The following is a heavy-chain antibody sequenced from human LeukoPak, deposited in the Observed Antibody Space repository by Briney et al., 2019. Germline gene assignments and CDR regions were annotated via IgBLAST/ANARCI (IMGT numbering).Heavy chain of an antibody. Sequence: PGGSLRLSCAASGFIFSNYWMRWVRQAPGKGLEWVANIKPDGSETNYVDSLKGRFTIPRDNAKNSVYLQMNRLRAEDTAVYYCAGPPQAGPFDYWGQGVLVSVSS. V-gene: IGHV3-7*01. D-gene: IGHD6-19*01. CDR2: IKPDGSET. J-gene: IGHJ4*02. CDR1: GFIFSNYW. CDR3: AGPPQAGPFDY.